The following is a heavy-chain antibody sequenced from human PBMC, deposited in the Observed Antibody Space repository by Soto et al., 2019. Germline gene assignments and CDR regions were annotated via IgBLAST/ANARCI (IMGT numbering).Heavy chain of an antibody. CDR1: GFPFSSYA. D-gene: IGHD6-13*01. Sequence: EVQLLESGGGLVQPGGSLRLSCVASGFPFSSYAMSWVRQAPGRGLEWVSVISSSDNTYYADSVRGRFTISRDNSKGTLYLQMNSLTAEDSAIYYCAKAPGYSNKAERYLDYWGQGTLVTVSS. J-gene: IGHJ4*02. V-gene: IGHV3-23*01. CDR2: ISSSDNT. CDR3: AKAPGYSNKAERYLDY.